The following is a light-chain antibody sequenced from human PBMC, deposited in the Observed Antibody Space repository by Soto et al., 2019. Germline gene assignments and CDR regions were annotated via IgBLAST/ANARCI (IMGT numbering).Light chain of an antibody. Sequence: EIVLTQSPATLSLSPGERATLSCRASQSVSSYLAWYQQKPGQAPRLLIYDASNRATGIPARFSGSGSGTDFTLTISILEPEDFAVYYGQQRSNWPLTFGRGTKVEIK. CDR2: DAS. CDR1: QSVSSY. V-gene: IGKV3-11*01. CDR3: QQRSNWPLT. J-gene: IGKJ4*01.